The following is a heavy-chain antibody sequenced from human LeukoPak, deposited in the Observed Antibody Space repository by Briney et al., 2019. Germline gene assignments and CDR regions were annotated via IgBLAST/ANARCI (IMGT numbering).Heavy chain of an antibody. Sequence: GGSLRLSCAASVFTFSSYAMSWVRQAPGEGLEWVSAISGSGVSTYYADSVKGRFTISRDNSKNTLYLQMNSLRAEETAVYYCAKDRVRGYSYGRQDYYYYGMDVWGQGTTVTVSS. V-gene: IGHV3-23*01. CDR2: ISGSGVST. CDR3: AKDRVRGYSYGRQDYYYYGMDV. J-gene: IGHJ6*02. D-gene: IGHD5-18*01. CDR1: VFTFSSYA.